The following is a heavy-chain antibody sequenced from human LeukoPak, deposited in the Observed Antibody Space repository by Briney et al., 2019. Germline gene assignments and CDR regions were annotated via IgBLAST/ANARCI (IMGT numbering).Heavy chain of an antibody. Sequence: SETLSLTCTVSGGSISSYYWSWIRQPAGKGLEWTGRIYTSGSTNYNPSLKSRVTMSVDTSKNQFSLKLSSVTAADTAVYYCARDLWRSSSWSTSDAFDIWGQGTMVTVSS. CDR1: GGSISSYY. CDR2: IYTSGST. D-gene: IGHD6-13*01. CDR3: ARDLWRSSSWSTSDAFDI. V-gene: IGHV4-4*07. J-gene: IGHJ3*02.